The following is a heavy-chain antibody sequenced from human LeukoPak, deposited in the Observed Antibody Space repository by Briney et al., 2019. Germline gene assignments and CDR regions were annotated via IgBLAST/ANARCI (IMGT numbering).Heavy chain of an antibody. Sequence: GESLKISCKGSGYSFTSYWIGWVRQMPGKGLEWMGIIYPGDSDTRYSPSFQGQVTISADKSISTAYLQWSSLKASDTAMYYCARRMSTIFGVIIRGAFDIWGQGTMVTVSS. J-gene: IGHJ3*02. D-gene: IGHD3-3*01. CDR3: ARRMSTIFGVIIRGAFDI. CDR1: GYSFTSYW. V-gene: IGHV5-51*01. CDR2: IYPGDSDT.